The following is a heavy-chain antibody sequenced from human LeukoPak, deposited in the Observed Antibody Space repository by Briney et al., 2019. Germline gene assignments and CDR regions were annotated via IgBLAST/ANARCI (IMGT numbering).Heavy chain of an antibody. J-gene: IGHJ3*02. D-gene: IGHD2-15*01. CDR2: IYYSGST. CDR1: GGSISSSSYY. V-gene: IGHV4-39*02. Sequence: PSETLSLTCTVSGGSISSSSYYWGWIRQPPGKGREWLGSIYYSGSTYYNVSLKGRVTISVDTSKNQFSLKLSSVTAADTAVYYCARESDGQDYSDAFDIWGQGTMVTVSS. CDR3: ARESDGQDYSDAFDI.